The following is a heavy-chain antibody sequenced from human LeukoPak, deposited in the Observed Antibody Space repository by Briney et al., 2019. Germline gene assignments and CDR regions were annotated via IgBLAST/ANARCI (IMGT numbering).Heavy chain of an antibody. CDR2: ISGSGGST. V-gene: IGHV3-23*01. CDR1: GCTFSRYA. CDR3: AKDGVCFYY. J-gene: IGHJ4*02. Sequence: GGALRLSCAASGCTFSRYAMSWVRQAPGKGVEGVSAISGSGGSTYYADSVKGRFTISRDNSKNTLYLQMNSLRAEDTAVYYCAKDGVCFYYWGQGTLVTVSS. D-gene: IGHD2-8*01.